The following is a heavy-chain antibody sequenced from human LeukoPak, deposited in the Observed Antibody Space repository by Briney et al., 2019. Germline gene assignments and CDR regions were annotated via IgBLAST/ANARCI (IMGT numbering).Heavy chain of an antibody. CDR1: GFTFSSYS. Sequence: GGSLRLSCAASGFTFSSYSMNWVRQAPGKGLEWVSSISSSSSYIYYADSVKGRFTISRDNSKNTLYLQMNSLRAEDTALYYCARDPVQNTFGPNWFDPWGQGTLVTVSS. V-gene: IGHV3-21*01. D-gene: IGHD3-16*01. CDR3: ARDPVQNTFGPNWFDP. J-gene: IGHJ5*02. CDR2: ISSSSSYI.